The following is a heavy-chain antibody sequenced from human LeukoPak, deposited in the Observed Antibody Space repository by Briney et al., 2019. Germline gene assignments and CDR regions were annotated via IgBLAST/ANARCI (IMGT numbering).Heavy chain of an antibody. D-gene: IGHD2-21*01. J-gene: IGHJ6*02. V-gene: IGHV4-59*08. Sequence: SETLSLTCTVSGGSISSYYWSWIRQPPGKGLEWIGYIYYSGSTNYNPSLKSRVTISVDTSKNQFSLKLSSVTAADTAVYYCARGLLGAPRWYYYYGMDVWGQGTTVTVSS. CDR2: IYYSGST. CDR1: GGSISSYY. CDR3: ARGLLGAPRWYYYYGMDV.